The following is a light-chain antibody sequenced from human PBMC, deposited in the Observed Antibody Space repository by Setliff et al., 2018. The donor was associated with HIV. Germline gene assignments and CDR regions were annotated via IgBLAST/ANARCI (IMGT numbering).Light chain of an antibody. V-gene: IGLV2-8*01. CDR1: SSDVGGYNS. Sequence: QSVLTQPPSASGSPGQSVTISCTGSSSDVGGYNSVSWYQQHPGKAPKLIIHEVNKRPSGVPDRFAGSKSGSTASLTVSGLQAEDEAEYYCSSYAGSNKLIVGGGTK. CDR2: EVN. CDR3: SSYAGSNKLI. J-gene: IGLJ2*01.